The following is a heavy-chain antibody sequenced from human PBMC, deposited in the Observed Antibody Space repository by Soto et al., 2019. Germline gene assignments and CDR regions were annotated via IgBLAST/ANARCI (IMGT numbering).Heavy chain of an antibody. CDR3: TRASSLDFDF. Sequence: GGSLRLSCTTSGFTFGDYALSWVRRAPGKGLEWVGFIRRNAYGGTTDYAASVKGRFTISRDDSKSIAYLQMNSLRTEDTALYYCTRASSLDFDFWGQGTLVTVSS. CDR1: GFTFGDYA. V-gene: IGHV3-49*04. CDR2: IRRNAYGGTT. J-gene: IGHJ4*02. D-gene: IGHD3-16*01.